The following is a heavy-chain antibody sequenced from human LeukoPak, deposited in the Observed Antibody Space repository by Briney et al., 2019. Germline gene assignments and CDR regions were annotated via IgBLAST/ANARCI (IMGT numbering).Heavy chain of an antibody. J-gene: IGHJ1*01. CDR1: GFTVSSNY. CDR2: IISGGST. Sequence: GESLRLSCAASGFTVSSNYMSWVRQAPGKGLEWVSVIISGGSTYYADSVKGRFTISRDNSKNSLYLQMNSLRVEDTAVYYCARGEYNYDGGYWGQGTLVT. V-gene: IGHV3-53*01. CDR3: ARGEYNYDGGY. D-gene: IGHD3-22*01.